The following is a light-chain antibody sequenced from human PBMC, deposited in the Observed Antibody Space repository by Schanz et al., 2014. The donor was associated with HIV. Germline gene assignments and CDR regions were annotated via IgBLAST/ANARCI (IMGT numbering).Light chain of an antibody. CDR2: GNT. CDR1: SSNMGAGEI. J-gene: IGLJ3*02. CDR3: SAWDDPLMSWV. V-gene: IGLV1-40*01. Sequence: QSVLTQPPSVSGAPGQRVTISCRGGSSNMGAGEILPWHRQLPGTAPKLLIYGNTNRPSGVPDRFSGSKSGTSASLAITGLQSEDEADYYCSAWDDPLMSWVFGGGTKLTVL.